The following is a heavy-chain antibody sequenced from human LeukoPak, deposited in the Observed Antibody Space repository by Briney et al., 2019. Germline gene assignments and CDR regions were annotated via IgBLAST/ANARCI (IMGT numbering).Heavy chain of an antibody. D-gene: IGHD6-13*01. CDR1: GYSFTKSW. V-gene: IGHV5-51*01. CDR3: ARGATAGIAEYFQH. J-gene: IGHJ1*01. CDR2: IYPGDSDT. Sequence: GESLKISCKGSGYSFTKSWIGWVRPMPGKGLEWMGIIYPGDSDTRYSPSFQGQVTISVDKSINTAYLQWSSLKASDTAMYYCARGATAGIAEYFQHWGQGTLVTVSS.